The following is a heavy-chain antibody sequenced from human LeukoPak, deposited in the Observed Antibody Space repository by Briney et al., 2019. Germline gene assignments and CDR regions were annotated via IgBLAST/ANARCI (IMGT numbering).Heavy chain of an antibody. CDR2: INWNGGST. CDR3: ARVGIASFDYYYYMDV. J-gene: IGHJ6*03. D-gene: IGHD2-2*01. CDR1: GFIVSSTY. Sequence: PGGSLRLSCAVSGFIVSSTYMTWVRQAPGKGLEWVSGINWNGGSTGYADSVKGRFTISRDNAKNSLYLQMNSLRAEDTALYYCARVGIASFDYYYYMDVWGKGTTVTVSS. V-gene: IGHV3-20*04.